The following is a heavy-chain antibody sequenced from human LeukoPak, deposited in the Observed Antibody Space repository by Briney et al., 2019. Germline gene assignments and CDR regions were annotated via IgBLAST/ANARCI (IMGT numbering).Heavy chain of an antibody. D-gene: IGHD3-3*01. CDR3: ARLPPRTIFGVVLDY. V-gene: IGHV4-38-2*01. CDR2: IYHSGST. CDR1: GYTISSGYH. Sequence: PSETLSLTCAVSGYTISSGYHWGWIRQPPGKGLEWIGSIYHSGSTYYNPSLKSRVTISVDTSKNQFSLKLSSVTAADTAVYYCARLPPRTIFGVVLDYWGQGTLVTVSS. J-gene: IGHJ4*02.